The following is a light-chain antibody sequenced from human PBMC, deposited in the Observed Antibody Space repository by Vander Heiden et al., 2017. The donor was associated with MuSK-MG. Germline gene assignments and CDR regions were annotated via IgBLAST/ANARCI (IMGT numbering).Light chain of an antibody. V-gene: IGLV3-1*01. J-gene: IGLJ2*01. CDR2: QDR. Sequence: SYELPQPPSVSVSPGQTASITCSGDKLGKTYATWYQQKPGQSPVMVIYQDRKRPSGIPERFSGSSSGNTATLTISGAQAMDEADYYCQAWDTRTYVIFGGGTKLTVL. CDR3: QAWDTRTYVI. CDR1: KLGKTY.